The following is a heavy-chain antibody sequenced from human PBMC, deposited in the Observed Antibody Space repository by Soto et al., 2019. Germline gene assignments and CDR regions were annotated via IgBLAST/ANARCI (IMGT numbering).Heavy chain of an antibody. J-gene: IGHJ5*02. CDR3: AKDTFFDYDYGDYAVVS. V-gene: IGHV3-30*18. CDR1: GFTFSSYG. Sequence: PGGSLRLSCAASGFTFSSYGMHWVRQAPGKGLEWVAVISYDGSNKYYADSVKGRFTISRDNSKNTLYLQMNSLRAEDTAVYYCAKDTFFDYDYGDYAVVSWGQGTLVTVSS. D-gene: IGHD4-17*01. CDR2: ISYDGSNK.